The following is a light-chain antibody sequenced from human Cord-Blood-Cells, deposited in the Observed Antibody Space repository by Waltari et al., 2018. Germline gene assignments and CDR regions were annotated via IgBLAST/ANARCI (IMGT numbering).Light chain of an antibody. CDR2: GAS. J-gene: IGKJ4*01. CDR3: QQYGSSPLT. Sequence: DIVLTQSPGTLSLSPGESATLSCRASQSLSSSYLAWYQQKPGQAPRLLIYGASSRATGIPDRFSGSGSGTDFTLTISRLEPEDFAVYYCQQYGSSPLTFGGGTKVEIK. V-gene: IGKV3-20*01. CDR1: QSLSSSY.